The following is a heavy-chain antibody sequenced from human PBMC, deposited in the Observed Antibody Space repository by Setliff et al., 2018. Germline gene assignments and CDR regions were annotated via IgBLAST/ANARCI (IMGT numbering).Heavy chain of an antibody. J-gene: IGHJ4*02. CDR1: GYSLTDYA. CDR2: INMYTQDP. Sequence: ASVKVSCKASGYSLTDYAVTWVRQVPGQRPEWMGWINMYTQDPAYARDFTGLFVFSLDTSASTAYLQINNLKAEDSAMYYCVRHTDYANGDFDYWGQGTLVTVSS. D-gene: IGHD2-8*01. V-gene: IGHV7-4-1*02. CDR3: VRHTDYANGDFDY.